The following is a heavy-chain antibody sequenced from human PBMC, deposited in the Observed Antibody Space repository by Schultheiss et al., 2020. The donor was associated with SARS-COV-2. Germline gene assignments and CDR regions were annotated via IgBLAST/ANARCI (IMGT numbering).Heavy chain of an antibody. CDR1: GFTFSNAW. CDR2: IKSKTDGGTT. D-gene: IGHD1-1*01. V-gene: IGHV3-15*01. Sequence: GGSLRLSCAASGFTFSNAWMSWVRQAPGKGLEWVGRIKSKTDGGTTDYAAPVKGRFTISRDDSKNTLYLQMNSLKTEDTAVYYCARQTPTTDYYGMDVWGQGTTVTVSS. CDR3: ARQTPTTDYYGMDV. J-gene: IGHJ6*02.